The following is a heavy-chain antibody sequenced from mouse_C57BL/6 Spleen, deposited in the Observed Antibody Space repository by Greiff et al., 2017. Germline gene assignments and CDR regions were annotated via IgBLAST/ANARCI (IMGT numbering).Heavy chain of an antibody. CDR3: AREGDGLYYFDD. V-gene: IGHV5-4*01. CDR1: GFTFSSYA. D-gene: IGHD2-3*01. Sequence: VQLKESGGGLVKPGGSLKLSCAASGFTFSSYAMSWVRQTPEKRLEWVATISDGGSYTYYPDNVKGRFTISRDNAKNNLYLQMSHLKSEDTAMYYCAREGDGLYYFDDWGQGTTLTVSS. J-gene: IGHJ2*01. CDR2: ISDGGSYT.